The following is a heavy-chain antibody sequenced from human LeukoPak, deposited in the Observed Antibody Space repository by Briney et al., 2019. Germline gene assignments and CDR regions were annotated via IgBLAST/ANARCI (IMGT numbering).Heavy chain of an antibody. CDR1: GFTFSSYA. Sequence: GGSLRLSCAASGFTFSSYAMSWVRQAPGKGLEWVSAISGSGGSTYYADSVKGRFTISRDNPKNTLYVQMNSLRAEDTAVYYCAKDPLPYSGSYYPFDYWGQGTLVTVSS. CDR3: AKDPLPYSGSYYPFDY. D-gene: IGHD1-26*01. CDR2: ISGSGGST. V-gene: IGHV3-23*01. J-gene: IGHJ4*02.